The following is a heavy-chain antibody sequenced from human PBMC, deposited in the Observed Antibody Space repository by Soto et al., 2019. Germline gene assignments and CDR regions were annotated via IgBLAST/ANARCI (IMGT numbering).Heavy chain of an antibody. D-gene: IGHD1-7*01. J-gene: IGHJ4*02. CDR2: IWYDGSNK. CDR3: ARDQRNWNFYFDY. CDR1: GFTFSNYG. V-gene: IGHV3-33*01. Sequence: HVQLVASGGGVVQPGRSLRLSCSASGFTFSNYGMHWVRQAPGKGLEWVAVIWYDGSNKYYADSVKGRFTISRDNSKNTLYLQMNSLRAEDTAVYYCARDQRNWNFYFDYWGQGTLVTVSS.